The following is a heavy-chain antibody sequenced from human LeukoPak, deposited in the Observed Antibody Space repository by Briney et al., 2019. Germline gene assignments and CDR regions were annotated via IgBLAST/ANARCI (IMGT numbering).Heavy chain of an antibody. CDR3: VRDLSYDTSGSSGHYFDY. V-gene: IGHV3-64*01. CDR2: YSYNGGRT. Sequence: PGGLQRLCCGAACITFNYYTMQGGRQAPREGVGFVFTYSYNGGRTYYANSVKGRFTISRDNSKNTLYLQMGSLRAEDMAVYYCVRDLSYDTSGSSGHYFDYGGQGTLVTVSS. D-gene: IGHD3-22*01. CDR1: CITFNYYT. J-gene: IGHJ4*02.